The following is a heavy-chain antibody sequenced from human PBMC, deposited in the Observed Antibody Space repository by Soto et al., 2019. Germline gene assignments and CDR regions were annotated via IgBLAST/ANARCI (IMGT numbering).Heavy chain of an antibody. CDR2: ISYDGSNK. Sequence: GGSLRLSCAASGFTFSSYGMHWVRQAPGKGLEWVAVISYDGSNKYYADSGKGRFTISRDNSKNTLYLQMNSLRAEDTAVYYCAKDLIRGSRPLYYYMDVWGKGTTVTVSS. V-gene: IGHV3-30*18. D-gene: IGHD6-13*01. CDR3: AKDLIRGSRPLYYYMDV. CDR1: GFTFSSYG. J-gene: IGHJ6*03.